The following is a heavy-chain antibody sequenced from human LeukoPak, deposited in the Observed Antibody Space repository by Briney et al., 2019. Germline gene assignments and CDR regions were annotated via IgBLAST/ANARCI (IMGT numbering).Heavy chain of an antibody. J-gene: IGHJ6*03. Sequence: GGSLRLSCAASEFTFSNYAMHWVRQAPGKGLEWVAIISYDGSDKYYAGSVRGRFTISRDNSKNTLYLQMNSLRAEDTAIYYCARDQVAGYYYYYMDVWGKGTTVTVSS. CDR1: EFTFSNYA. CDR2: ISYDGSDK. CDR3: ARDQVAGYYYYYMDV. D-gene: IGHD6-19*01. V-gene: IGHV3-30*04.